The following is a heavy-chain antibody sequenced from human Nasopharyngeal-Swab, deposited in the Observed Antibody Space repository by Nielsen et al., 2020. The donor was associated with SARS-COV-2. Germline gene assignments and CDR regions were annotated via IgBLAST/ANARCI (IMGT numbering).Heavy chain of an antibody. V-gene: IGHV3-23*01. CDR1: GFSFNSFA. CDR3: ASSSGSYFPPDYYGMDV. D-gene: IGHD1-26*01. Sequence: GESLKISCAASGFSFNSFAMSWVRQAPGKGLEWVSGISGGGDSTHYADSVKGRFTISRDNAKNSLYLQMNSLRDEDTAVYYCASSSGSYFPPDYYGMDVWGQGTTVTVSS. J-gene: IGHJ6*02. CDR2: ISGGGDST.